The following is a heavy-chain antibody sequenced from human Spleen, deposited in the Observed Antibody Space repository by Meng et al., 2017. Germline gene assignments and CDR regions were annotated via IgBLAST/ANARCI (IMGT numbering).Heavy chain of an antibody. CDR3: AAAWELLPPGY. CDR1: GFTFSSYA. D-gene: IGHD1-26*01. V-gene: IGHV3-30-3*01. J-gene: IGHJ4*02. Sequence: VQLVESAGGLVKPGGSLRPSCGASGFTFSSYAMSWVRQAPGKGLEWVAVISYEGSNKYYADSVKVRFTISRDNAKNTLYLQMNSLRAEDTAVYYCAAAWELLPPGYWGQGTLVTVSS. CDR2: ISYEGSNK.